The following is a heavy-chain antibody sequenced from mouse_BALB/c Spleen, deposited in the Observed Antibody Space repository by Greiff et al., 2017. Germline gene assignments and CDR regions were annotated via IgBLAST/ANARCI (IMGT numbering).Heavy chain of an antibody. V-gene: IGHV5-6-3*01. J-gene: IGHJ3*01. Sequence: EVKLVESGGGLVQPGGSLKLSCAASGFTFSSYGMSWVRQTPDKRLELVATINSNGGSTYYPDSVKGRFTISRDNAKNTLYLQMSSLKSEDTAMYYCARTARGFAYWGQGTLVTVSA. CDR3: ARTARGFAY. D-gene: IGHD3-2*01. CDR2: INSNGGST. CDR1: GFTFSSYG.